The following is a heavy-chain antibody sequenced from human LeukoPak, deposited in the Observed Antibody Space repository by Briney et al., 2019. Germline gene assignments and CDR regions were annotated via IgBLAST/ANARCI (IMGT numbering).Heavy chain of an antibody. V-gene: IGHV3-9*01. D-gene: IGHD3-10*01. J-gene: IGHJ4*02. Sequence: PGGSLRLSCAASGFTFDDYAMHWVRQAPGKGLEWVSGISWNSGSIGYADSVKGRFTISRDNAKNSLYLQMNSLRAEDTALYYCAKGPELLWFGELLFDYWGQGTLVTVSS. CDR3: AKGPELLWFGELLFDY. CDR2: ISWNSGSI. CDR1: GFTFDDYA.